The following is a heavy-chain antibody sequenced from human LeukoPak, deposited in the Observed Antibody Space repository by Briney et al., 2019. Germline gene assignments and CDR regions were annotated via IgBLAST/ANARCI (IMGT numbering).Heavy chain of an antibody. D-gene: IGHD3-22*01. Sequence: SVKVSCKASGGTFSSYTISWVRQAPGQGLEWMGRIIPILGIANYAQKFQGRVTITADKSTSTAYMELSSLRSEDTAVYYCAREGDSSGYYYDYWGEGTLVTVSS. CDR1: GGTFSSYT. CDR3: AREGDSSGYYYDY. V-gene: IGHV1-69*04. CDR2: IIPILGIA. J-gene: IGHJ4*02.